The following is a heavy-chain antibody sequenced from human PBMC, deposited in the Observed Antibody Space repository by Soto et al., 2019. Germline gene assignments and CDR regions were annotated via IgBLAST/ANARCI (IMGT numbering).Heavy chain of an antibody. Sequence: SETLSLTCAVSGGSISSGSYSWSWIRQPPGKGLEWIGYIYQSGITYYNPSLKSRVSMSVDRSKNQFSLRLSSVTAADTAVYYCAREGDTSDKNQDYYFDYWGQGMLVT. CDR2: IYQSGIT. V-gene: IGHV4-30-2*01. CDR3: AREGDTSDKNQDYYFDY. CDR1: GGSISSGSYS. J-gene: IGHJ4*02. D-gene: IGHD3-16*01.